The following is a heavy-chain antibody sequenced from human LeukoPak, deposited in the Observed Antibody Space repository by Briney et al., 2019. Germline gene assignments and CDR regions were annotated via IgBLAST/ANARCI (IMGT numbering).Heavy chain of an antibody. Sequence: GGSLRLSCAASGFTFSSYAMSWVRQAPGKGLEWVSAISGSGGSTYYADSVKGRFTTSRDNSKNTLYLQMNSLRAEDTAVYYCAKGRGYSPKFFDYWGQGTLVTVSS. V-gene: IGHV3-23*01. CDR2: ISGSGGST. D-gene: IGHD5-18*01. J-gene: IGHJ4*02. CDR3: AKGRGYSPKFFDY. CDR1: GFTFSSYA.